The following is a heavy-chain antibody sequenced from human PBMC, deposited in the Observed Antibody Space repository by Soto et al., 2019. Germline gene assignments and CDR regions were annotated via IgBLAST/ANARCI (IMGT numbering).Heavy chain of an antibody. V-gene: IGHV1-18*01. Sequence: GASVKVSCKASGYTFTSYGISWVRQAPGQGLEWMGWISAYNGNTNYAQKLQGRVTMTTDTSTSTAYMELRSLRSDDTAVYYCARDRPFQPLPIAALDYWGQGTLVTVSS. D-gene: IGHD6-6*01. CDR3: ARDRPFQPLPIAALDY. CDR1: GYTFTSYG. CDR2: ISAYNGNT. J-gene: IGHJ4*02.